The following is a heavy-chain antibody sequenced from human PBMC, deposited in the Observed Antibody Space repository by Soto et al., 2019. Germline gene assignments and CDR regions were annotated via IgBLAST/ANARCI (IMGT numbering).Heavy chain of an antibody. J-gene: IGHJ4*02. CDR2: ISNSGSTT. Sequence: QVQLVESGGGLAKPGGSLRLSCAASGFTFSHYFMTWIRQAPGKGLEWVSHISNSGSTTYYADSVKGRFTISRDNAKDSLSLQMNSLRAEATAVYYCVREKYCSGGSCYSDYWGQGTLVTVSS. V-gene: IGHV3-11*01. CDR1: GFTFSHYF. CDR3: VREKYCSGGSCYSDY. D-gene: IGHD2-15*01.